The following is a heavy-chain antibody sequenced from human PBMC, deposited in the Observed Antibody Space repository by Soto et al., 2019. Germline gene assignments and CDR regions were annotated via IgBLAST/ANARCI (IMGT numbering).Heavy chain of an antibody. Sequence: SETLSLTCTVSGGSISSYYWSWIRQPPGKGLEWIGYIYYSGSTNYNPSLKGRVTISVDTSKNQFSLKLSSVTAADTAVYYCAREDPITTLDYWGQGTLVTVSS. V-gene: IGHV4-59*01. D-gene: IGHD3-3*01. CDR1: GGSISSYY. CDR3: AREDPITTLDY. J-gene: IGHJ4*02. CDR2: IYYSGST.